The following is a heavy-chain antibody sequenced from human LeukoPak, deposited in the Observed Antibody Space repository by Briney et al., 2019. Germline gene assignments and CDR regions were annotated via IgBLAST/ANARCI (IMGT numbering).Heavy chain of an antibody. CDR3: ARDRGGWYQNFDY. D-gene: IGHD6-19*01. J-gene: IGHJ4*02. V-gene: IGHV4-39*07. CDR2: IYYSGST. CDR1: GGSISSSSYY. Sequence: SETLSLTCTVSGGSISSSSYYWGWIRQPPGKGLEWIGSIYYSGSTNYNPSLKSRVTISVDTSKNQFSLKLSSVTAADTAVYYCARDRGGWYQNFDYWGQGTLVTVSS.